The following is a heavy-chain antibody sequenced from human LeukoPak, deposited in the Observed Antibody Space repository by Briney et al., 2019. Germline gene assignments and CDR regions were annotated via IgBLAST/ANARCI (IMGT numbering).Heavy chain of an antibody. J-gene: IGHJ4*02. Sequence: GGSLRLSCAASGFTFSNYAMHWVRQAPGKGLEYVSAISSNEGSTFYANSVKGRFTISRDNSKNTLYLQMGSLRAEDMAVYYCARGYCSSTSCSIDCWGQGTLVTVSS. V-gene: IGHV3-64*01. CDR1: GFTFSNYA. D-gene: IGHD2-2*01. CDR2: ISSNEGST. CDR3: ARGYCSSTSCSIDC.